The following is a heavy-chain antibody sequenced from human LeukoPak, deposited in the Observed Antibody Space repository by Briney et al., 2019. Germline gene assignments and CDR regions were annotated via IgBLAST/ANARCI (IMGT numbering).Heavy chain of an antibody. CDR2: IYSSGST. CDR1: GGSISSYY. V-gene: IGHV4-4*07. Sequence: SETLSLTCTVSGGSISSYYWSWIRQPAGKGLEWIGRIYSSGSTNYNPSLKSRVTMSVDTSKNQFSLKLSSVTAADTAVYYCARARMVRGVITRVKGPYYFDYWGQGTLVTVSS. J-gene: IGHJ4*02. CDR3: ARARMVRGVITRVKGPYYFDY. D-gene: IGHD3-10*01.